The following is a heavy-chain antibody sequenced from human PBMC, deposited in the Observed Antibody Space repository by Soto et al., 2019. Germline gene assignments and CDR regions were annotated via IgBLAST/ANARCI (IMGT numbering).Heavy chain of an antibody. V-gene: IGHV4-28*01. Sequence: QVQLQESGPGLVKPSDTLSLTCAVSGYSISSSNWWGWIRQPPGRGLEWIGYIYYSGGTYYNPSLKSRVTMXXDXSXXQFSLKLSSVTAVDTAVYYCVRRKAAAGTSYAFDIWGQGTMVTVSS. D-gene: IGHD6-13*01. CDR2: IYYSGGT. CDR1: GYSISSSNW. J-gene: IGHJ3*02. CDR3: VRRKAAAGTSYAFDI.